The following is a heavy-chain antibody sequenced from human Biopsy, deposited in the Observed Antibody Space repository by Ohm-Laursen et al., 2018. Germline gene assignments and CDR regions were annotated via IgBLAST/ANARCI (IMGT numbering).Heavy chain of an antibody. Sequence: PPGTLSLTCGVYGGSFSGYYCSWIRQPPGKGLEWIGEINDSGRTNYNPSLRSRVTFSVDTSKNQFSLKLSSVTAADTAVYYCARGTNYYGSGRNRHWFDPWGQGTQVTVSS. J-gene: IGHJ5*02. CDR2: INDSGRT. V-gene: IGHV4-34*01. D-gene: IGHD3-10*01. CDR1: GGSFSGYY. CDR3: ARGTNYYGSGRNRHWFDP.